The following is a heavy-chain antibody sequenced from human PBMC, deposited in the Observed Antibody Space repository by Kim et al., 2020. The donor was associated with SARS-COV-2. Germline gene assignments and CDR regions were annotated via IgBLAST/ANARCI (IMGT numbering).Heavy chain of an antibody. D-gene: IGHD3-22*01. V-gene: IGHV3-30*04. CDR3: ASLHYYDSSGRLWGADY. CDR1: GFTFSSYA. J-gene: IGHJ4*02. Sequence: GGSLRLSCAASGFTFSSYAMHWVRQAPGKGLEWVAVISYDGSNKYYADSVKGRFTISRDNSKNTLYLQMNSLRAEDTAVYYCASLHYYDSSGRLWGADYWGQGTLVTVSS. CDR2: ISYDGSNK.